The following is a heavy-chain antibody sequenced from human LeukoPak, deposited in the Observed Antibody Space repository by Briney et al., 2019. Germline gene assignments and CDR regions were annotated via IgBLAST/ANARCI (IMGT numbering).Heavy chain of an antibody. CDR3: ARDSRQQPYYFDY. Sequence: GGSLRLSCAASGFTFSSYWMSWVRQAPGKGLEWVANIKQDGSEKYYVDSVKGRFTISRDNAKNSLYLQMNSLRAEDTAVYYCARDSRQQPYYFDYWGQGTLVTVSS. J-gene: IGHJ4*02. CDR1: GFTFSSYW. D-gene: IGHD6-13*01. V-gene: IGHV3-7*01. CDR2: IKQDGSEK.